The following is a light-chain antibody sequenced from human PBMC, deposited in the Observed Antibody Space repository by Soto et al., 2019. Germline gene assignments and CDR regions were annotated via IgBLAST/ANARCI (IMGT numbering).Light chain of an antibody. CDR2: GES. V-gene: IGKV3-20*01. Sequence: EIVLTQSPGTLSLSPGERATLSCRASQSVGSSYLASYQQKPGQAPRLLIYGESSRATGTPDRFSGSGSGTDFTLTISRLEPEDFAVYYCQQYGSLYTFGQGTKLEIK. CDR1: QSVGSSY. CDR3: QQYGSLYT. J-gene: IGKJ2*01.